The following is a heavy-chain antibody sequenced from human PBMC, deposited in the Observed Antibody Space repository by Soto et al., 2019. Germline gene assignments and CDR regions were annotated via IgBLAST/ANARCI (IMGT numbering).Heavy chain of an antibody. D-gene: IGHD6-6*01. CDR3: AHRRPYSNSPEYFFDY. Sequence: QITLKESGPTLVKPTQTLTLTCTFSGFSLSTSGVDVGWIRQPPGKALEWLALIYWDDDKRYSPSLKSRLTITKDTSKNQVVLTMTNMDLLDTATYYCAHRRPYSNSPEYFFDYWGQGTLVTVSS. J-gene: IGHJ4*02. CDR2: IYWDDDK. CDR1: GFSLSTSGVD. V-gene: IGHV2-5*02.